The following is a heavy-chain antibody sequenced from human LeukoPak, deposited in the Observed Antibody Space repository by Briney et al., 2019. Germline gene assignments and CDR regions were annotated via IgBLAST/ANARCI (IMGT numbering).Heavy chain of an antibody. V-gene: IGHV3-7*04. CDR2: IKQNGGEK. CDR3: AGRGDGNLYYFDH. CDR1: GFTFSSYW. D-gene: IGHD5-24*01. J-gene: IGHJ4*02. Sequence: GGSLRLSCAASGFTFSSYWMSWVRQAPGKGLEWVANIKQNGGEKYYVDSVKGRFTISRDNAKNSLYLQMNSLRPEDTAVYYCAGRGDGNLYYFDHWGQGTLVTASS.